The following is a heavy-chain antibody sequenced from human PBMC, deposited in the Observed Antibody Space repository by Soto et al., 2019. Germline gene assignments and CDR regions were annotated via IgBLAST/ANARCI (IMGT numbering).Heavy chain of an antibody. D-gene: IGHD6-19*01. CDR3: AREGARIAVAGQLDY. V-gene: IGHV3-21*01. J-gene: IGHJ4*02. CDR2: ISSSSSYI. CDR1: GFTFSSYS. Sequence: LRLSCAASGFTFSSYSMNWVRQAPGKGLEWVSSISSSSSYIYYADSVKGRFTISRDNAKNSLYLQMNSLRAEDTAVYYCAREGARIAVAGQLDYWGQGTLVTVSS.